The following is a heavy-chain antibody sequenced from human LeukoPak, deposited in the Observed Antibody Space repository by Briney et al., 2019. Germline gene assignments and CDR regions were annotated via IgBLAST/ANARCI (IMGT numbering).Heavy chain of an antibody. J-gene: IGHJ3*02. V-gene: IGHV3-21*01. CDR1: GFTVSSNY. CDR2: ISSGSTYM. CDR3: GRVGGRSKAAKGDAFDI. Sequence: GGSLRLYGAASGFTVSSNYMSWVRQAPGKGLEWVSSISSGSTYMYYADSVKGRFTISRDNAQNSMYLQMNSLRAEDTAVYYCGRVGGRSKAAKGDAFDIWGQGTMVTVSS. D-gene: IGHD6-6*01.